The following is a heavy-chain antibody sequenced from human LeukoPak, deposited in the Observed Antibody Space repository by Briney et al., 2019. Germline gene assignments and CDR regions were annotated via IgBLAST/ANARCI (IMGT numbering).Heavy chain of an antibody. Sequence: PGGSLRLSCAASGFTFSSYAMSWVRQAPGKGLEWVSGISGSGDRTYYADSVKGRFTISRDKSKNTLYLQMNSLRAEDTAVYYCAKSYFYYDSSGYYLENGFDYWGQGTLVTVSS. CDR1: GFTFSSYA. CDR3: AKSYFYYDSSGYYLENGFDY. CDR2: ISGSGDRT. J-gene: IGHJ4*02. V-gene: IGHV3-23*01. D-gene: IGHD3-22*01.